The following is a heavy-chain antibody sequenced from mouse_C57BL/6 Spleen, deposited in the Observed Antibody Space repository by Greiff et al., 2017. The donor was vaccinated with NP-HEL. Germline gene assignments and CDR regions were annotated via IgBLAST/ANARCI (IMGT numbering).Heavy chain of an antibody. V-gene: IGHV3-1*01. J-gene: IGHJ2*01. CDR3: ARGPYYGSGYFDY. Sequence: EVKVEESGPGMVKPSQSLSLTCTVTGYSITSGYDWHWIRHFPGNKLEWMGYISYSGSTNYNPSLKSRISITHDTSKNHFFLKLNSVTTEDTATYYCARGPYYGSGYFDYWGQGTTLTVSS. D-gene: IGHD1-1*01. CDR1: GYSITSGYD. CDR2: ISYSGST.